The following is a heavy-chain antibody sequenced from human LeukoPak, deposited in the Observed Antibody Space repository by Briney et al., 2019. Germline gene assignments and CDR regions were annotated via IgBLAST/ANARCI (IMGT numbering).Heavy chain of an antibody. CDR2: INHSGST. D-gene: IGHD2-2*01. CDR1: GGSFSGYY. J-gene: IGHJ4*02. V-gene: IGHV4-34*01. CDR3: ARGGVVVVPAAMRHFDY. Sequence: SETLSLTCAVYGGSFSGYYWSWLRQPPGKGLEWIGEINHSGSTNYNPPLKSRVTISVDTSKNQFSLKLSSVTAADTAVYYCARGGVVVVPAAMRHFDYWGQGTLVTVSS.